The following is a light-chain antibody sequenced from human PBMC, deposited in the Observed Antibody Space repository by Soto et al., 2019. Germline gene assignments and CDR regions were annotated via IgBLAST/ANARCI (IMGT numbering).Light chain of an antibody. J-gene: IGKJ1*01. V-gene: IGKV1-8*01. Sequence: AIRMTQSPSSFSASTGDRVTINCRASQGISSYLAWYQQKPGKAPKVLICAASTLQSGVPSRFSGSGSGTDFTLIISSLQPDDFATYFCQQYNSYSWSFGQGTKVDIK. CDR1: QGISSY. CDR2: AAS. CDR3: QQYNSYSWS.